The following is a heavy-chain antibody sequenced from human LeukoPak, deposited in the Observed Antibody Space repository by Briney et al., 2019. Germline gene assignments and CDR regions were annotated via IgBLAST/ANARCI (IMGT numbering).Heavy chain of an antibody. CDR3: ARDLVPILQYNWNYAPPHFGY. J-gene: IGHJ4*02. Sequence: PGGSLRLSCAASGFTFSSYSMNWVRQAPGKGLEWVSYISSSSSTIYYADSVKGRFTISRDNAKNSLYLQMNSLRAEDTAVYYCARDLVPILQYNWNYAPPHFGYWGQGTLVTVSS. V-gene: IGHV3-48*01. D-gene: IGHD1-7*01. CDR2: ISSSSSTI. CDR1: GFTFSSYS.